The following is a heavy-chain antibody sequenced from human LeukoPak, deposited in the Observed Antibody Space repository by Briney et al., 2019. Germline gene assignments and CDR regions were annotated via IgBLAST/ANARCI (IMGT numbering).Heavy chain of an antibody. V-gene: IGHV4-61*02. CDR3: ARYFYDTDAFDI. Sequence: PSETLSLTCTVSGGSISSGSYYWSWIRQPAEKGLEWIGRIYTSGSTNYNPSLKSRVTISVDTSKNQFSLKLSSVTAADTAVYYCARYFYDTDAFDIWGQGTMVTVSS. CDR1: GGSISSGSYY. J-gene: IGHJ3*02. CDR2: IYTSGST. D-gene: IGHD3-22*01.